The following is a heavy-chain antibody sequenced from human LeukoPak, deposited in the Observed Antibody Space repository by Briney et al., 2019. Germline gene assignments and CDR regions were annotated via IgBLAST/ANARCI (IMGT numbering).Heavy chain of an antibody. J-gene: IGHJ6*03. Sequence: SETLSLTCAVYGGSFSGYYWSWIRQPPGKGLEWIGEINHSGSTNYNPSLKSRVTISVDTSKNQFSLKLSSVTAADTAVYYCARGYCSSTSCYIYYYHYMDVWGKGTTVTVSS. CDR2: INHSGST. CDR1: GGSFSGYY. V-gene: IGHV4-34*01. D-gene: IGHD2-2*02. CDR3: ARGYCSSTSCYIYYYHYMDV.